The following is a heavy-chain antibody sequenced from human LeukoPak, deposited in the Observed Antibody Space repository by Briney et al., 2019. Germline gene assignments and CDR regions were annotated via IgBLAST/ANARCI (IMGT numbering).Heavy chain of an antibody. CDR1: GGSFSGYY. V-gene: IGHV4-34*01. Sequence: PSETLSLTCAVYGGSFSGYYWSWIRQPPGKGLEWIGEINHSGSTNYNPSLKSRVTISVDTSKNQFSLKLSSVTAADTAVYYCARQELIPTIWFLDYWGQGTLVTVSS. CDR3: ARQELIPTIWFLDY. J-gene: IGHJ4*02. D-gene: IGHD3-10*01. CDR2: INHSGST.